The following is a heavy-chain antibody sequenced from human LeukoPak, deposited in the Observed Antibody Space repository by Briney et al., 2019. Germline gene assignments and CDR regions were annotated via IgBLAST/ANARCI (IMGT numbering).Heavy chain of an antibody. D-gene: IGHD3-16*01. CDR1: GFIFSSYS. Sequence: AGGSLRLSCAASGFIFSSYSMNWVRQAPGKGLEWVSYIGIRSSDTYYADSVKGRFTISRGNARNSLYLQMNTLRAEDTAIYYCARDHVWAFDIWGQGIMVTVSS. CDR3: ARDHVWAFDI. V-gene: IGHV3-21*05. CDR2: IGIRSSDT. J-gene: IGHJ3*02.